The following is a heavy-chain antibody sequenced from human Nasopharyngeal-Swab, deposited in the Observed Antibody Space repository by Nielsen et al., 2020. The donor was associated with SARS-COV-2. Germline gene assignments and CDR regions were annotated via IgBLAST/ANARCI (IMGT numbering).Heavy chain of an antibody. V-gene: IGHV1-8*01. CDR3: AREGQQLVLDYYGMDV. CDR2: MNPNSCNT. Sequence: ASVKVSCKASGYTFTSYDINWVRQATGQGLEWMGWMNPNSCNTGYAQKFQGRVTMTRNTSISTAYMELSSLRSEDTAVYYCAREGQQLVLDYYGMDVWGQGTTVTVSS. J-gene: IGHJ6*02. D-gene: IGHD6-13*01. CDR1: GYTFTSYD.